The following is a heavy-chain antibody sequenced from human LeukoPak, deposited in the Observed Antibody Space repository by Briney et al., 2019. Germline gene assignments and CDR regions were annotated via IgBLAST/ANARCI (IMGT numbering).Heavy chain of an antibody. D-gene: IGHD2-15*01. CDR3: ATDIVVVVAYYGMDV. CDR1: GFTFSSYS. Sequence: PGGSLRLSCVVSGFTFSSYSMNWVRQAPGQGLEWVSYISSSSSTIYYADSVKGRFTISRDNAKNSLYLQMNSLRDEDTAVYYCATDIVVVVAYYGMDVWGQGTTVTVSS. CDR2: ISSSSSTI. J-gene: IGHJ6*02. V-gene: IGHV3-48*02.